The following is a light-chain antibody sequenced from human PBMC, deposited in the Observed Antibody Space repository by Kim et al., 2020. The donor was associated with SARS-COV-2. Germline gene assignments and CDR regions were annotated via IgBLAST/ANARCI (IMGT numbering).Light chain of an antibody. Sequence: VSPGERATRSCRASQSVDTNLAWYQQKPGQAPRLLVYGASTRATGIPARFSGSGSGTDFTLTISSLQSEDFAVYYCQQYDDWPPYTFGQGTKLEI. J-gene: IGKJ2*01. CDR1: QSVDTN. CDR2: GAS. V-gene: IGKV3-15*01. CDR3: QQYDDWPPYT.